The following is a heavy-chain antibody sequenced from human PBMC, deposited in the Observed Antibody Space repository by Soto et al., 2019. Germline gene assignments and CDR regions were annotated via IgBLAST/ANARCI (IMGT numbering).Heavy chain of an antibody. V-gene: IGHV6-1*01. D-gene: IGHD4-4*01. J-gene: IGHJ4*02. CDR3: AREPPGFHSAFDF. CDR2: TYYRSRWYS. CDR1: GDSVSSNGAA. Sequence: SQTLSLTCAISGDSVSSNGAAWNWLRQSPSRGLEWLGRTYYRSRWYSDYAPSVKSRITVNPDTSQNQFSLQLNSVTPEDTAIYYCAREPPGFHSAFDFWGQGTLVTVSS.